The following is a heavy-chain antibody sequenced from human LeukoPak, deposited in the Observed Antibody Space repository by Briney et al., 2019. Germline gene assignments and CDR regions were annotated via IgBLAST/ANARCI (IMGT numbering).Heavy chain of an antibody. CDR3: ARDVGDYSNYAHLLSY. V-gene: IGHV3-30*02. CDR1: GFPLSIFG. CDR2: KQYDGNKI. Sequence: GGPLGPPGAPSGFPLSIFGMIGSRTPRGRGWGGWTFKQYDGNKIHYAESVEGRFSVSRDNSKNTVYLQMNRLGAEDTAVYFCARDVGDYSNYAHLLSYWGQGTLVTVSS. D-gene: IGHD4-11*01. J-gene: IGHJ4*02.